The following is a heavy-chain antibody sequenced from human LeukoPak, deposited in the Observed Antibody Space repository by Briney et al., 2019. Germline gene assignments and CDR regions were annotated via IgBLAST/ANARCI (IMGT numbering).Heavy chain of an antibody. CDR1: GGSISTYY. D-gene: IGHD3-10*01. V-gene: IGHV4-59*01. CDR2: IYYSGNT. Sequence: SSETLSLTCTVSGGSISTYYWSWIRQPPGKGLEWIGYIYYSGNTNCNPSLKSRVTISIDTSKNQFALKLTSVTAADTAVYYCARVGSDSFDYWGQGTLVTVSS. J-gene: IGHJ4*02. CDR3: ARVGSDSFDY.